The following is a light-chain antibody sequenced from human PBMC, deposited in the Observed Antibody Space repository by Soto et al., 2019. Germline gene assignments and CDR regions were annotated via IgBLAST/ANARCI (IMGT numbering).Light chain of an antibody. J-gene: IGKJ5*01. CDR1: QSISSW. V-gene: IGKV1-5*03. CDR2: KAS. Sequence: DIQMTQSPSTLSASVGDRVTITCRASQSISSWLAWYQQKPGKAPKSLIYKASSLESGVPSRFIGGVSGTEFTLTISSLQPDDFATYYCQQYNSYPITFGQGTRLEIK. CDR3: QQYNSYPIT.